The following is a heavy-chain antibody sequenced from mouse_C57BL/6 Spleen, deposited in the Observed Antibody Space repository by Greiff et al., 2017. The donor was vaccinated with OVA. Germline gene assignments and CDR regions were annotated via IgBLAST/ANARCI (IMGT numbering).Heavy chain of an antibody. D-gene: IGHD1-1*01. CDR1: GYTFTDYY. Sequence: EVQLQQSGPELVKPGASVKISCKASGYTFTDYYMNWVKQSHGKSLEWIGDINPNNGGTSYNQKFKGKATLTVDKSSSTAYMELRSLTSEDSAVYYCATLYGSSLWFAYWGQGTLVTVSA. CDR2: INPNNGGT. V-gene: IGHV1-26*01. J-gene: IGHJ3*01. CDR3: ATLYGSSLWFAY.